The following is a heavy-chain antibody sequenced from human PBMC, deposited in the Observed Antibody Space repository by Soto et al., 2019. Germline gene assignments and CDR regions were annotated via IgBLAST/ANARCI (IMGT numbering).Heavy chain of an antibody. V-gene: IGHV4-4*07. Sequence: SETLSLTCTVSGGSISSYYWSWIRQPAGKGLEWIGRIYTSGSTNYNPSLKSRVTMSVDTSKNQFSLKLSSVTAADTAVYYCARDTGSAASSSWEVISMDVWGQGTTVTV. D-gene: IGHD6-13*01. CDR1: GGSISSYY. CDR3: ARDTGSAASSSWEVISMDV. J-gene: IGHJ6*02. CDR2: IYTSGST.